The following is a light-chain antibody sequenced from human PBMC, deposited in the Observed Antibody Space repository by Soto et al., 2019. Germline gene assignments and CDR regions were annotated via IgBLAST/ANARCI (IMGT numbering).Light chain of an antibody. CDR3: SSYTSSYTLI. CDR1: SSNLGTNT. V-gene: IGLV1-44*01. J-gene: IGLJ2*01. CDR2: SNN. Sequence: QSVLTQPPSVSGTPGQRVTISCSGSSSNLGTNTVNWYQQLPGTAPKVLIYSNNQRPSGVPDRFSGSKSGTSASLAISGLQSEDEADYYCSSYTSSYTLIFGGGTQLTVL.